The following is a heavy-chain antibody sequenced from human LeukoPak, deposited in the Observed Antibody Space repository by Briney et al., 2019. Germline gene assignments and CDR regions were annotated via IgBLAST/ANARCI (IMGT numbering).Heavy chain of an antibody. CDR3: ARGEGIAVAATGEYYFDY. Sequence: ASVKVSCKAAGYTFTNYAISWVRQAPGQGLEWVGWISAYNGNTNYAQKLQGRVTMTTDTSTSTAYMELRSLRSDDTAVYYCARGEGIAVAATGEYYFDYWGQGTLVTVSS. CDR1: GYTFTNYA. V-gene: IGHV1-18*01. CDR2: ISAYNGNT. D-gene: IGHD6-19*01. J-gene: IGHJ4*02.